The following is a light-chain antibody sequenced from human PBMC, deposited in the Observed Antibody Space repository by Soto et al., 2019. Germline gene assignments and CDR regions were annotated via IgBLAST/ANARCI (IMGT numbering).Light chain of an antibody. J-gene: IGKJ1*01. CDR3: QQYDNRPWT. CDR2: GAS. V-gene: IGKV3-15*01. Sequence: EIISSQPAFTLLLKHGARASLSCRASQSIGDTLAWYQQKPGQAPRLLIHGASSRVTGFPARFSGSGSGTDFTLTISSLQSDDFAVYYCQQYDNRPWTFGQGTKVDIK. CDR1: QSIGDT.